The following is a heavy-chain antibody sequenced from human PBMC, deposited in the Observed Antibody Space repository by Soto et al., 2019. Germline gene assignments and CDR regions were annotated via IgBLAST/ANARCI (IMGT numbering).Heavy chain of an antibody. CDR2: ISYDGSNK. V-gene: IGHV3-30*18. CDR3: AKDGYSSGWYGGGHSYYYYYGMDV. J-gene: IGHJ6*02. Sequence: HPGGSVRLSCAASGFTFSSYGMHWVRQAPGKGLEWVAVISYDGSNKYYADSVKGRFTISRDNSKNTLYLQMNSLRAEDTAVYYCAKDGYSSGWYGGGHSYYYYYGMDVWGQGTTVTVSS. D-gene: IGHD6-19*01. CDR1: GFTFSSYG.